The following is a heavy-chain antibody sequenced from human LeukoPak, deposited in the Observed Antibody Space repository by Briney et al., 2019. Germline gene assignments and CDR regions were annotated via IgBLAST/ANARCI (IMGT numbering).Heavy chain of an antibody. V-gene: IGHV4-38-2*02. D-gene: IGHD5-12*01. CDR1: GYSISSDYY. J-gene: IGHJ4*02. Sequence: SETLSLTCTVSGYSISSDYYWGWIRQPPGKGLEWIGSIYHSGSTYYNPSLKRRVTISVDTSKDQFSLKLSSVTAADTAVYFCARGLRYEENDYWGQGTLVTVSS. CDR3: ARGLRYEENDY. CDR2: IYHSGST.